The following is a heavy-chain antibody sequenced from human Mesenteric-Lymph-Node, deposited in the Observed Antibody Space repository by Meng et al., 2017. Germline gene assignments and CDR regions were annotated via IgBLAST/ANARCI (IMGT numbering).Heavy chain of an antibody. Sequence: QVQLQGSGPGLVKLSWPLSLTCAVSVGSMGRTNRWSWVRQPPGKGLEWIGEIYHSGSTNYNPSLKSRVSISVDKSKNQFSLKLSSVTAADTAVYYCARADKVRFDYWGQGTLVTVSS. V-gene: IGHV4-4*02. CDR3: ARADKVRFDY. CDR2: IYHSGST. CDR1: VGSMGRTNR. J-gene: IGHJ4*02.